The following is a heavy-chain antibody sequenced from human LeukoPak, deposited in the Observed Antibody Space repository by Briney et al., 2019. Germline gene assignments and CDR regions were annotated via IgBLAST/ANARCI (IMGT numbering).Heavy chain of an antibody. Sequence: PSETLSLTCAVYGGSFSGYYWSWIRQPPGKGLEWIGSIHYSGSTYYNPSLRSRVTISVDTSKNQFSLKLSSVTAADTAVYYCARRSDSSGLYWGQGTLVTVSS. CDR1: GGSFSGYY. CDR3: ARRSDSSGLY. CDR2: IHYSGST. V-gene: IGHV4-34*01. J-gene: IGHJ4*02. D-gene: IGHD3-22*01.